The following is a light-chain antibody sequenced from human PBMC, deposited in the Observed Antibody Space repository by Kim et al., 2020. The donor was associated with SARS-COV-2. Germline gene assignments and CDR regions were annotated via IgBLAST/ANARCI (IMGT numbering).Light chain of an antibody. Sequence: SVSPGETATLSCRASQSVDTSLAWYQLKPGQAPRLIIFDVSRSVTGTPARFSGTGSGTDFTLTISSLEPEDVALYFCHHRSLWTPTFGGGTKLEI. CDR2: DVS. V-gene: IGKV3-11*01. J-gene: IGKJ4*01. CDR1: QSVDTS. CDR3: HHRSLWTPT.